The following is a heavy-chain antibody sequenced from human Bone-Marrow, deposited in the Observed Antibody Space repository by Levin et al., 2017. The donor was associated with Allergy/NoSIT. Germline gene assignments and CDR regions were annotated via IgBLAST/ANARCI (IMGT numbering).Heavy chain of an antibody. CDR1: GFTFSSYA. V-gene: IGHV3-23*01. CDR2: ISGSGGST. Sequence: GGSLRLSCAASGFTFSSYAMSWVRQAPGKGLEWVSAISGSGGSTYYADSVKGRFTISRDNSKNTLYLQMNSLRAEDTAVYYCATRVSRAARAPWFDPWGQGTLVTVSS. CDR3: ATRVSRAARAPWFDP. J-gene: IGHJ5*02. D-gene: IGHD6-6*01.